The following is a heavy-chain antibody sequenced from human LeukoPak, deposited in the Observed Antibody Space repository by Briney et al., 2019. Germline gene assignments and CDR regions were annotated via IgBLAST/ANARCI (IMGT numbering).Heavy chain of an antibody. D-gene: IGHD3-3*01. CDR1: GFTFSRYW. Sequence: GGSLRLSCAASGFTFSRYWMSWVRQAPGKGLEWVANIKQDGSEKYYVDSVKGRFTISRDNAKNSVYLQMNSLRAEDTAVYYCARDRLPYVLRFLAIFDYWGQGTLVTVSS. J-gene: IGHJ4*02. CDR3: ARDRLPYVLRFLAIFDY. CDR2: IKQDGSEK. V-gene: IGHV3-7*01.